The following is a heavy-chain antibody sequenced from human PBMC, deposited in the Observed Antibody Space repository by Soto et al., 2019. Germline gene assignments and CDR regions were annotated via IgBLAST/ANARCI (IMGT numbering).Heavy chain of an antibody. CDR1: GFTFSSYA. D-gene: IGHD3-9*01. Sequence: EVQLLESGGGLVQPGGSLRLSCAASGFTFSSYAMSWVRQAPGKGLEWVSAISGSGGSTYYADSVKGRFTISRDNSKNTLYLQMNSLRAEDTAVYYCATTSPRYYVILTGHMSGPPTDYWGQGNLVNVSS. CDR3: ATTSPRYYVILTGHMSGPPTDY. V-gene: IGHV3-23*01. J-gene: IGHJ4*02. CDR2: ISGSGGST.